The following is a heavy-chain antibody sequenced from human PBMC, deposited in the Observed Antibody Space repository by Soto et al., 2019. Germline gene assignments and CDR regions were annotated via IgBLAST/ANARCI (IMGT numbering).Heavy chain of an antibody. CDR2: IKQDGSEK. D-gene: IGHD2-2*01. CDR1: GFTFSSYW. Sequence: GGSLTLSCAVSGFTFSSYWMSWVRQAPGKGLEWVANIKQDGSEKYYVDSVKGRFTISRDNAKNSLYLQMNSLRAEDTAVYYCASRYCSSTSCNPRYYYYYMDVWGKGTTVTVSS. V-gene: IGHV3-7*01. CDR3: ASRYCSSTSCNPRYYYYYMDV. J-gene: IGHJ6*03.